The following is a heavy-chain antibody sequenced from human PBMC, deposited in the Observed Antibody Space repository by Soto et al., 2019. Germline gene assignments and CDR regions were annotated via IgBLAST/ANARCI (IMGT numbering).Heavy chain of an antibody. J-gene: IGHJ4*02. Sequence: EVQLLESGGGLVQPGGSLRLSCAASGFTFSSYAMNWVRRAPGKGLEWVPVISGSGDSTYYADSVKGRFTISRDNSKNTLYLQMNSLRAEDTAVYYCARRSSCWYFDYWGQGTLVTVSS. CDR1: GFTFSSYA. CDR2: ISGSGDST. V-gene: IGHV3-23*01. D-gene: IGHD6-13*01. CDR3: ARRSSCWYFDY.